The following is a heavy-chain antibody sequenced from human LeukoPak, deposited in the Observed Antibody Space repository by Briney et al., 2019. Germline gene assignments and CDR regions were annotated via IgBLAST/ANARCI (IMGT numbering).Heavy chain of an antibody. J-gene: IGHJ4*02. V-gene: IGHV1-2*04. CDR2: INPNSGGT. Sequence: GASVKVSCKASGYTFTGYYMHWVRQAPGQGLEWMGWINPNSGGTNYAQKFQGWVTMTRDTSISTAYMELSRLRSDDTAVYYCARGHPSSGYSPFDYWGQGTLVTVSS. CDR1: GYTFTGYY. CDR3: ARGHPSSGYSPFDY. D-gene: IGHD3-9*01.